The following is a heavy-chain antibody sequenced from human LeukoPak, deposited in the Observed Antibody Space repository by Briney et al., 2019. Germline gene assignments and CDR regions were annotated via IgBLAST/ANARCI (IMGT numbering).Heavy chain of an antibody. Sequence: GGSLRLSCAASGFTFDDFALHWVRQAPGKGLEWDSLINSAGDVTYYADSVQGRFSVSRDNTKKSKYLQMNSLRTEDTALYYCVKDMWRSNTWRFDSWGQGTLLTVSS. J-gene: IGHJ4*02. CDR1: GFTFDDFA. CDR3: VKDMWRSNTWRFDS. CDR2: INSAGDVT. D-gene: IGHD6-13*01. V-gene: IGHV3-43D*03.